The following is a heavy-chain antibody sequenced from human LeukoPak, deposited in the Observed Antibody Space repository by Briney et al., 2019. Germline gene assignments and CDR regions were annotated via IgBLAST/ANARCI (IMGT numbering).Heavy chain of an antibody. Sequence: PGGSLRLSCAASGFTLSSYWMSWVRQAPGKGLEWVANIKQDGSEKYYVDSVKGRFTISRDNAKNSLYLQMNSLRAEDTAVYYCAKDLFRGGLIAAAGRVDYWGQGTLVTVSS. CDR2: IKQDGSEK. V-gene: IGHV3-7*01. J-gene: IGHJ4*02. D-gene: IGHD6-13*01. CDR1: GFTLSSYW. CDR3: AKDLFRGGLIAAAGRVDY.